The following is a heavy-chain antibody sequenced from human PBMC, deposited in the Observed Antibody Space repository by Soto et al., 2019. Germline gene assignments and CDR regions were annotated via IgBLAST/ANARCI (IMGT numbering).Heavy chain of an antibody. CDR3: AREDNPGYAMDV. CDR1: GVSIRSTTYY. Sequence: PSETLALTCTVSGVSIRSTTYYWGWMRQPPWKGLQWIASFFIGGNTNYNPSLKSRVTISLDMSKNHFSLKLASVTAADTAVYYCAREDNPGYAMDVWGQGTTVTVSS. CDR2: FFIGGNT. V-gene: IGHV4-39*07. J-gene: IGHJ6*02.